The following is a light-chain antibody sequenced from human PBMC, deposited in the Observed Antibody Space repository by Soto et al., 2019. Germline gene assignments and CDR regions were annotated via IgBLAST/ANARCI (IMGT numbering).Light chain of an antibody. CDR1: SSDVGGYNY. CDR2: EVR. Sequence: QSVLTQPASVSGSPGQSITISCTGTSSDVGGYNYVSWYQQHPGKAPKFMIYEVRNRPSGVSNRFSGSKSGNTASLTISGLQAEDEADYYCSSYTSSSTVVFGGGTKVTVL. J-gene: IGLJ3*02. V-gene: IGLV2-14*01. CDR3: SSYTSSSTVV.